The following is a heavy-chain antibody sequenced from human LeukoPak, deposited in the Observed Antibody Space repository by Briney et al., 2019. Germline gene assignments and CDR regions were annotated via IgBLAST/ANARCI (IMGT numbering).Heavy chain of an antibody. D-gene: IGHD1-14*01. CDR3: AKATGYLL. CDR1: AFTFSNYA. J-gene: IGHJ4*02. V-gene: IGHV3-23*01. Sequence: GGSLRLSCAASAFTFSNYAMSWVRQAPGKGLEWVSTISNSDSSTYYADSVKGRFTISGDNSENTLYLQMNSLRAEDTAVYYCAKATGYLLWGQGTLVIVSS. CDR2: ISNSDSST.